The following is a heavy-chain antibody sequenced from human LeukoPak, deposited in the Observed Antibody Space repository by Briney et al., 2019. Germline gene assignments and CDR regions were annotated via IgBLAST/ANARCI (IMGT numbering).Heavy chain of an antibody. Sequence: ASVKVSCTASGYTFTGYYIHWVRQAPGQGLEWMGWINPNSGGTNYAQKFQGRVTMTRDTSISTAYMELSRLRSDNTAVYYCARAGSCSGGSCYGVDWGQGTLVTVSS. CDR2: INPNSGGT. CDR3: ARAGSCSGGSCYGVD. J-gene: IGHJ4*02. V-gene: IGHV1-2*02. D-gene: IGHD2-15*01. CDR1: GYTFTGYY.